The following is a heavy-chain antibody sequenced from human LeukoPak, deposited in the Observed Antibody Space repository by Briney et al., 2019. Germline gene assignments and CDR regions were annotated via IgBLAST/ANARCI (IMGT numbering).Heavy chain of an antibody. CDR1: GFTFSSYG. CDR2: IWYGGSNK. CDR3: AKDGNVVVPVASYYYYMDV. Sequence: GGSLRLSCAASGFTFSSYGMHWVRQAPGKGLEWVAVIWYGGSNKYYADSVKGRFTISRDNSKNTLYLQMKSLRAEDTAVCYCAKDGNVVVPVASYYYYMDVWGKGTTVTVSS. J-gene: IGHJ6*03. D-gene: IGHD2-2*01. V-gene: IGHV3-30*02.